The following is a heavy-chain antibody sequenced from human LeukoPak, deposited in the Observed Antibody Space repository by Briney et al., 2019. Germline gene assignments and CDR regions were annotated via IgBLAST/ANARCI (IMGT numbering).Heavy chain of an antibody. V-gene: IGHV1-2*02. Sequence: GASVKVSCKASGYTFTGYYMNWVRQAPGQGLEWVGWINPNSGRTNYAQNFQGRVTMTRDPSISTAYMELNSLTSNDTAVYYCARTREYSSSWYFPPFDPWGQGTLVTVSS. D-gene: IGHD6-13*01. CDR3: ARTREYSSSWYFPPFDP. J-gene: IGHJ5*02. CDR2: INPNSGRT. CDR1: GYTFTGYY.